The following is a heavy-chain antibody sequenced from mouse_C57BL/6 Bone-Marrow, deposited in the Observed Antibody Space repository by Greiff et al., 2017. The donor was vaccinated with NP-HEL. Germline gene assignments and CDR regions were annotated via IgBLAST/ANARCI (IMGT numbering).Heavy chain of an antibody. V-gene: IGHV3-6*01. D-gene: IGHD2-2*01. CDR3: ARGYGYDGYWDKGDY. CDR1: GYSITSGYY. Sequence: ESGPGLVKPSQSLSLTCSVTGYSITSGYYWNWIRQFPGNKLEWMGYISYDGSNNYNPSLKNRISITRDTSKNQFFLKLNSVTTEDTATYYCARGYGYDGYWDKGDYWGQGTTLTVSS. CDR2: ISYDGSN. J-gene: IGHJ2*01.